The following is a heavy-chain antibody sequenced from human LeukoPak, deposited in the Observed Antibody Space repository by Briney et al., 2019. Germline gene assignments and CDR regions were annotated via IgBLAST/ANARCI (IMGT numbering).Heavy chain of an antibody. V-gene: IGHV3-64*01. Sequence: PGGSLRLSCTASGFALGSFAMHWVRKGAGKRLEYISAISVNGNTTYYDTSVKGRFVISRDNSRNKLYLQMGRLRPEDTAMYFCVRGGASGIDYWGRGALVTVS. CDR3: VRGGASGIDY. CDR2: ISVNGNTT. D-gene: IGHD1-26*01. CDR1: GFALGSFA. J-gene: IGHJ4*02.